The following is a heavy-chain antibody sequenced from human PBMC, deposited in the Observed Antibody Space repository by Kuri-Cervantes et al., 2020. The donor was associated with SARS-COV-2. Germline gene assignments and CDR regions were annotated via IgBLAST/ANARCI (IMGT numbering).Heavy chain of an antibody. CDR1: GGTFSSYA. V-gene: IGHV1-69*13. D-gene: IGHD5-18*01. CDR2: IIPIFGTA. Sequence: SVKVSCKASGGTFSSYAISWVRQAPGQGLEWMGGIIPIFGTANYAQKFQGRVTITADESTSTAYMELSSLRSEDTAVYYCARGGYSYGRRKILRCFDPGGQGTLVTVSS. CDR3: ARGGYSYGRRKILRCFDP. J-gene: IGHJ5*02.